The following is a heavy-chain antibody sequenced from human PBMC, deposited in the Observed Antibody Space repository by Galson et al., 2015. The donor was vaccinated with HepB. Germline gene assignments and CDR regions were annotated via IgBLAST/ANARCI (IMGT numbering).Heavy chain of an antibody. Sequence: SLRLSCAASGFTVSSNYMSWVRQAPGKGLEWVSVIYSGGSTYYADSVKGRFTISRDNSKNTLYLQMNSLRAEDTAVYYCARDRTLLWFGDPDAFDIWGQGTMVTVSS. CDR3: ARDRTLLWFGDPDAFDI. D-gene: IGHD3-10*01. CDR1: GFTVSSNY. V-gene: IGHV3-66*01. CDR2: IYSGGST. J-gene: IGHJ3*02.